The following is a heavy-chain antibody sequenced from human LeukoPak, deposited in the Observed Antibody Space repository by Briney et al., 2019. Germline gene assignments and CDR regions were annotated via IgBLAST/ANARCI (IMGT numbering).Heavy chain of an antibody. CDR1: GFGFSTYD. V-gene: IGHV3-21*01. J-gene: IGHJ4*02. Sequence: GGSLRLSCVASGFGFSTYDMNWVRQAPGKGLEWVSAITSTSNHINYADSVKGRFTISRDSANNSLYLQMNSLRAEDTAVYYCARVYSANGYGSGYYDYWGQGTLVTVSS. D-gene: IGHD3-10*01. CDR3: ARVYSANGYGSGYYDY. CDR2: ITSTSNHI.